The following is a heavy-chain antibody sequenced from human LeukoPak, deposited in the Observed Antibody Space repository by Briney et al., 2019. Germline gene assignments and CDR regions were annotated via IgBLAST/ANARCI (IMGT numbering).Heavy chain of an antibody. J-gene: IGHJ4*02. D-gene: IGHD1-1*01. CDR3: ARGGTFVSDY. Sequence: GGSLRLSCAASRFTFSTFWMSWVRQAPGKGLEWVANINQDGSEKYYVDSMKGRFTVSRDNAKNSLYLQMDSLRAEDTAVYYCARGGTFVSDYWGQGTLVTVSS. CDR1: RFTFSTFW. V-gene: IGHV3-7*01. CDR2: INQDGSEK.